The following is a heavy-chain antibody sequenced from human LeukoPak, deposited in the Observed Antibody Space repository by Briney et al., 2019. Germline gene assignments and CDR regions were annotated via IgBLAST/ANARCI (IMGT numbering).Heavy chain of an antibody. Sequence: TLSLTCTVSGGSVSSYYWSWIRQPPGKALEWLARIDWDDDKYYSTSLKTRLTISKDTSKNQVVLTITNMDPVDTATYYCARIRWDGYYFDYWGQGTLVTVSS. CDR2: IDWDDDK. J-gene: IGHJ4*02. D-gene: IGHD1-26*01. CDR3: ARIRWDGYYFDY. CDR1: GGSVSSYYW. V-gene: IGHV2-70*11.